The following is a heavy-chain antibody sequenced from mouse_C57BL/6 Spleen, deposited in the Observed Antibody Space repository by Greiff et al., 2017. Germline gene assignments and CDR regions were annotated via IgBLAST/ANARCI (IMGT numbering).Heavy chain of an antibody. CDR3: TRDYDSSYDAMDY. J-gene: IGHJ4*01. CDR2: IDPETGGT. D-gene: IGHD1-1*01. Sequence: VQLQQSGAELVRPGASVTLSCKASGYTFTDYEMHWVKQTPVHGLEWIGAIDPETGGTAYNQKFKGKAILNADKSTSTAYMELRSLTSEDSAVYYCTRDYDSSYDAMDYWGQGTSVTVSS. CDR1: GYTFTDYE. V-gene: IGHV1-15*01.